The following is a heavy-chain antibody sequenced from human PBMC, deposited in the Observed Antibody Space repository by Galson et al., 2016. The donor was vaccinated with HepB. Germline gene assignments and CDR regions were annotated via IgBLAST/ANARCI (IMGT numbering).Heavy chain of an antibody. V-gene: IGHV4-4*02. J-gene: IGHJ4*02. Sequence: SETLSLTCTVSGDSIDRTNWWSWVRQSPGKGLEWVGEIYHSGTTNYNPSLECRVSMSLLSDGWSKLQFSLSLTSVTAADTAIDYCAGLYDDVSLNCRPFAYWGRGTLVTVSS. CDR3: AGLYDDVSLNCRPFAY. D-gene: IGHD3-16*01. CDR1: GDSIDRTNW. CDR2: IYHSGTT.